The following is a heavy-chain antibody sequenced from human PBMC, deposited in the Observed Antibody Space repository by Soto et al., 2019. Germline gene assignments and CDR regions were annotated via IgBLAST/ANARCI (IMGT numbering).Heavy chain of an antibody. D-gene: IGHD3-3*01. CDR3: TTDLIFSTPNNAFDI. V-gene: IGHV3-15*01. CDR1: GFTFSGSA. J-gene: IGHJ3*02. Sequence: GGSLRLCCAASGFTFSGSAMHWVRQASGKGLEWVGRIKSKADSWTTDYAAPVKGRFTISRDDSKNTLYLQMNSLKTEDTAVYYCTTDLIFSTPNNAFDIWGQGTMVTVSS. CDR2: IKSKADSWTT.